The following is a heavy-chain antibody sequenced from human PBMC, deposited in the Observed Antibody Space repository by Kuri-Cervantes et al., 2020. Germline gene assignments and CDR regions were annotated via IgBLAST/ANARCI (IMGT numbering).Heavy chain of an antibody. CDR3: TTDVPSYNSSWYVTYYYYYMDV. J-gene: IGHJ6*03. V-gene: IGHV3-15*01. Sequence: GESLKISCAASGFTFSNAWMSWVRQAPGKGLEWVGRIKSKTDGGTTDYAAPVKGRFTISRDDSKNTLYLQMNSLKTEDTAVYYCTTDVPSYNSSWYVTYYYYYMDVWGKGTTVTVSS. D-gene: IGHD6-13*01. CDR1: GFTFSNAW. CDR2: IKSKTDGGTT.